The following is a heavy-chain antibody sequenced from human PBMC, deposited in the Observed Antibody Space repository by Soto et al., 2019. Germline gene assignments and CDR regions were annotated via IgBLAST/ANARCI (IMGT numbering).Heavy chain of an antibody. J-gene: IGHJ4*02. Sequence: PGGSLRLSCAASGFSVSDQYMSWVRQAPGKGLEWVSIIYAGGTTYYADSVKGRFTISRDNSKNTLYLQLNSLRAEDTAVYYCARGGYWNQIDYWGQGTLVTVPQ. CDR3: ARGGYWNQIDY. CDR2: IYAGGTT. V-gene: IGHV3-66*01. CDR1: GFSVSDQY. D-gene: IGHD1-1*01.